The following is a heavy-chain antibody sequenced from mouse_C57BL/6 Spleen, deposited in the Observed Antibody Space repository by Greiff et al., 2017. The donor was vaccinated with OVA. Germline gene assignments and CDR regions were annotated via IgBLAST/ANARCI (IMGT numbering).Heavy chain of an antibody. CDR2: IDPSDSYT. CDR1: GYTFTSYW. D-gene: IGHD2-4*01. Sequence: QVQLQQPGAELVKPGASVKLSCKASGYTFTSYWMQWVKQRPGQGLEWIGEIDPSDSYTNYNQKFKGKATLTVDTSSSTAYMQLSSLTSEDSAVYYCARSLYYDYGGYAIDYWGQGTSVTVSS. J-gene: IGHJ4*01. V-gene: IGHV1-50*01. CDR3: ARSLYYDYGGYAIDY.